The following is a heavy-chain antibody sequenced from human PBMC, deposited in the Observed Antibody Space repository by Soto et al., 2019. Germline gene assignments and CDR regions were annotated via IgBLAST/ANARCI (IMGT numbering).Heavy chain of an antibody. V-gene: IGHV4-30-2*01. J-gene: IGHJ4*02. CDR2: IYHTGST. Sequence: QVQLQESGSGLVKPSQTLSLTCAVSGGSISSGGYSWSWIRQPPGKGLEWIGYIYHTGSTYYNPSLKSRVTISMDTSKNQSSLKLNSVTAADTAVYYCARGHDANNDWGQGTLVTVSS. D-gene: IGHD2-8*01. CDR1: GGSISSGGYS. CDR3: ARGHDANND.